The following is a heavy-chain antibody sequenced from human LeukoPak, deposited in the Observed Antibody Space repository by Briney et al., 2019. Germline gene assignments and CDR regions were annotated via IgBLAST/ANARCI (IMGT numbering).Heavy chain of an antibody. Sequence: SETLSLTCTVSGGSISSSYYFWGWIRQPPGKGLQWIGSIFYSGSTYYNPSLKSRVTIPVDTSKNQFSLKLSSVTAADTAMYYCARYYYGSGRTNYWGQGTLVTVSS. CDR2: IFYSGST. CDR1: GGSISSSYYF. CDR3: ARYYYGSGRTNY. V-gene: IGHV4-39*01. J-gene: IGHJ4*02. D-gene: IGHD3-10*01.